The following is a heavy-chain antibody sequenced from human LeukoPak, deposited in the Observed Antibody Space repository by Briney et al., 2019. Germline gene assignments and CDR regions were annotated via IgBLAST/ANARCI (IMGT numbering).Heavy chain of an antibody. CDR2: ISYDGSNK. Sequence: PGGSLRLSCAASGFTFSSYAMHWVRQAPGKGLEWVAVISYDGSNKYYADSVKGRFTISRDNSKNTLYLQMNSLRAEDTAVYYCARGRYYYDSSGYYYWGQGTLVTVSS. J-gene: IGHJ4*02. D-gene: IGHD3-22*01. V-gene: IGHV3-30-3*01. CDR3: ARGRYYYDSSGYYY. CDR1: GFTFSSYA.